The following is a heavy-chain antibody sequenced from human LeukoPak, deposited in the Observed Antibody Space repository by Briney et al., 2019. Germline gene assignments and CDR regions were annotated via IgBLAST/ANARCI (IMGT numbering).Heavy chain of an antibody. CDR1: GGSISSGGYY. Sequence: PSQTLSLTCTVSGGSISSGGYYWSWIRQHPGKGLEWIGYIYYSGSTYYNPSLKSRVTISVDTSKNQFSLKLSSVTAADTAVYYCARGPIVPAAPEIWGQGTLVTVSS. D-gene: IGHD2-2*01. J-gene: IGHJ4*02. CDR2: IYYSGST. V-gene: IGHV4-31*03. CDR3: ARGPIVPAAPEI.